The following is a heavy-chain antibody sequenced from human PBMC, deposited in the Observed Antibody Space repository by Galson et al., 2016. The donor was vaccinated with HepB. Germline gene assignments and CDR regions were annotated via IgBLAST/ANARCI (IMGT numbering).Heavy chain of an antibody. V-gene: IGHV4-31*03. CDR3: ARDRIAAAGTLDQ. J-gene: IGHJ4*02. CDR2: IYYSGST. D-gene: IGHD6-13*01. CDR1: GGSISSSDHY. Sequence: TLSLTCTVSGGSISSSDHYWSWIRQYPGKGLEWIGNIYYSGSTAYNPPLGGRVTISVDTSKNQFSLKLTSVTAAATAVYFCARDRIAAAGTLDQWGQGTLVTVSS.